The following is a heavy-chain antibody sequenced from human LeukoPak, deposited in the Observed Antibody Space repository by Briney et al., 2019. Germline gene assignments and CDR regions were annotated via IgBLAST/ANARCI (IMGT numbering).Heavy chain of an antibody. CDR3: ATDFENVIGALPAFDI. D-gene: IGHD3-16*02. V-gene: IGHV1-24*01. J-gene: IGHJ3*02. CDR1: GYTLTELS. CDR2: FDPEDGET. Sequence: ASVKVSCKVSGYTLTELSMHWVRQAPGKGLEWMGGFDPEDGETIYAQKFQGRVTMTEDTSTDTAYMELSSLRSEDTAVYYCATDFENVIGALPAFDIWGQGTMVTVSS.